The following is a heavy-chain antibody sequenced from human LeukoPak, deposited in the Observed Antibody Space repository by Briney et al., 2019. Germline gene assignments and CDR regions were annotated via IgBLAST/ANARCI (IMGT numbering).Heavy chain of an antibody. D-gene: IGHD2-15*01. CDR2: INPSGGST. V-gene: IGHV1-46*01. J-gene: IGHJ4*02. CDR3: ARVAARMDCSGGSCYSKGGHEGFDY. Sequence: GASVKVSCKASGYTFTSYYMHWVRQAPGQGLEWMGIINPSGGSTSYAQKFQGRVTMTGDTSTSAVYMELSSLRSEDTAVYYCARVAARMDCSGGSCYSKGGHEGFDYWGQGTLVTVSS. CDR1: GYTFTSYY.